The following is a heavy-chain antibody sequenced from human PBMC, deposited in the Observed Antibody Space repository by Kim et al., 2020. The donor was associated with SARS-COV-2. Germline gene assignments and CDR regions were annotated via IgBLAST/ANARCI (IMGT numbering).Heavy chain of an antibody. CDR2: A. Sequence: ANHAQKFQGRVTITADESTSTAYMELSSLRSEDTAVYYCAEGDSSGYANYWGQGTLVTVSS. J-gene: IGHJ4*02. V-gene: IGHV1-69*01. CDR3: AEGDSSGYANY. D-gene: IGHD3-22*01.